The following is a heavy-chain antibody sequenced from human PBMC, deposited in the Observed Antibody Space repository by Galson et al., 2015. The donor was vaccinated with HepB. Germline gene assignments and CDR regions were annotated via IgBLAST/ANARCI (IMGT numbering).Heavy chain of an antibody. Sequence: SLRLSCAASGFTFSDYYMSWIRQAPGKGLEWVSYIRSSGSTIYYADSVKGRFTISRDNAKNSLYLQMNSLRAEDTAVYYCASRGPYDILTGQYDCWGQGSLVTVSS. CDR1: GFTFSDYY. D-gene: IGHD3-9*01. CDR3: ASRGPYDILTGQYDC. J-gene: IGHJ4*02. V-gene: IGHV3-11*01. CDR2: IRSSGSTI.